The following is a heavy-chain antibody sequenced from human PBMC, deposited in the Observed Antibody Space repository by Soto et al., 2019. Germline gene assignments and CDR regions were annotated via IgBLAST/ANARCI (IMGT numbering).Heavy chain of an antibody. CDR2: VYYSGGA. CDR1: GVSIHNSHSF. D-gene: IGHD2-21*01. J-gene: IGHJ5*01. Sequence: PSETLSLTCTVSGVSIHNSHSFWGWIRQPPGKGLEFIGTVYYSGGAHYNSSLKSRVTISADTANNQVSLRMRSLTAADTAVYYCGRVVEGATRHTDLDSWGQGTLVTVSS. CDR3: GRVVEGATRHTDLDS. V-gene: IGHV4-39*01.